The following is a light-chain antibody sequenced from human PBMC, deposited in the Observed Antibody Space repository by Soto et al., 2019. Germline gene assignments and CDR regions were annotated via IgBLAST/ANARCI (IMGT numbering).Light chain of an antibody. Sequence: DIQMTQSPSSLSASVGDRVTITCRASQSISSYLNWYQQKPGKAPKLLIYAASTLQGGVPSRFSGSGSGTDFTLTISSLQPEYVATYYCQQSYSTPPSFGQGTKLEIK. V-gene: IGKV1-39*01. J-gene: IGKJ2*01. CDR1: QSISSY. CDR2: AAS. CDR3: QQSYSTPPS.